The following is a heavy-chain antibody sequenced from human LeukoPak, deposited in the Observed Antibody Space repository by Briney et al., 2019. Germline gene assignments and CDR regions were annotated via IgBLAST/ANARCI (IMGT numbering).Heavy chain of an antibody. Sequence: GGSLRLSCAASGFTFSSYSMNWVRQAPGKGLEWVSSISSGSSYIYYADSVKGRFTISRDNAKNSLYLQMNSLRAEDTAVYYCARGLEYQLPRGAFDIWGQGTMVTVSS. D-gene: IGHD2-2*01. CDR3: ARGLEYQLPRGAFDI. J-gene: IGHJ3*02. CDR1: GFTFSSYS. V-gene: IGHV3-21*01. CDR2: ISSGSSYI.